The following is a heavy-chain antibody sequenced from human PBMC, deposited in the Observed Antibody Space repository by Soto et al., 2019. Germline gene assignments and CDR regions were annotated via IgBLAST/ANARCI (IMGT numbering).Heavy chain of an antibody. CDR3: ARETKKDYNNYGVYYYYYYMDV. CDR1: VGSINSGGYY. CDR2: IYYSGGT. J-gene: IGHJ6*03. D-gene: IGHD4-4*01. Sequence: PSETLSLTCTVSVGSINSGGYYWSWIRQHPGKGLEWIGYIYYSGGTYYNPSLKSRVTISVDTSKNQFSLRLSSVTAADTAVYYCARETKKDYNNYGVYYYYYYMDVWGKGTTVTVSS. V-gene: IGHV4-31*03.